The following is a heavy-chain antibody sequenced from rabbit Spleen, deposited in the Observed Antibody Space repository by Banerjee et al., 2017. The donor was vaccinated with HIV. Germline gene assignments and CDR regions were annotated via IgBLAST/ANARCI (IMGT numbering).Heavy chain of an antibody. Sequence: QEQLEESGGDLVKPEGSLTLTCTASGFSCYYKCVMCWVRQAPGKGLQWIGCMNTVSGNAVYATWAKGRFPISKTSSTTVTLQMTSLTAADTATYFCARDLADVIGWNLDLWGQGTLVTVS. CDR1: GFSCYYKCV. V-gene: IGHV1S45*01. CDR3: ARDLADVIGWNLDL. J-gene: IGHJ3*01. CDR2: MNTVSGNA. D-gene: IGHD1-1*01.